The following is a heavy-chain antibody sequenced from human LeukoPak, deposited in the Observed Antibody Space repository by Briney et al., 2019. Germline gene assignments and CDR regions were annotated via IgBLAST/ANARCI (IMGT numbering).Heavy chain of an antibody. CDR2: INAGNGDT. CDR3: ARDPRSGYHDY. CDR1: GYTFTSYA. J-gene: IGHJ4*02. Sequence: ASVKVSCKASGYTFTSYAIQWERQAPGQRLEWMGWINAGNGDTKYSQRFQGRVTITRDTSASTAYMELSSLRSEDTAVYYCARDPRSGYHDYWGQGTLVTVSS. V-gene: IGHV1-3*01. D-gene: IGHD3-22*01.